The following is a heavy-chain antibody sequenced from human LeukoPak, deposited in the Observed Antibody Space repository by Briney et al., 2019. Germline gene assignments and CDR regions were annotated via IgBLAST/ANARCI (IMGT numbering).Heavy chain of an antibody. CDR3: AKRGVVIRVILVGFHKEAYYFDS. D-gene: IGHD3-22*01. V-gene: IGHV3-23*01. CDR2: ISDSGITT. Sequence: QTGGSLRLSCAVSGITLSNYGMSWVRQAPGKGLEGVAGISDSGITTNYADSVKGRFTISRDNPKNTLYLQMNSLRAEDTAVYFCAKRGVVIRVILVGFHKEAYYFDSWGQGALVTVSS. J-gene: IGHJ4*02. CDR1: GITLSNYG.